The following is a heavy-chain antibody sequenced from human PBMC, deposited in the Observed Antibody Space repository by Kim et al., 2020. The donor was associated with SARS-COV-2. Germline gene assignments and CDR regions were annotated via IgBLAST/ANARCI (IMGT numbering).Heavy chain of an antibody. D-gene: IGHD1-26*01. Sequence: GGSLRLSCAASGFTFSNAWMSWVRQAPGKGLEWVGRIKSKTDGGTTDYAAPVKGRFTISRDDSKNTLYLQMNSLKTEDTAVYYCTTLVGATSAVVDVWGQGTTVTVSS. J-gene: IGHJ6*02. CDR3: TTLVGATSAVVDV. CDR2: IKSKTDGGTT. CDR1: GFTFSNAW. V-gene: IGHV3-15*01.